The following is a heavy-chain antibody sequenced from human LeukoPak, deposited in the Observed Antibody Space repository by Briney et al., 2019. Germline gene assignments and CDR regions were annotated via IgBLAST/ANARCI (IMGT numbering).Heavy chain of an antibody. CDR3: ARIEAPNWFDP. Sequence: QPGGSLRLSCAAAGFSVSRNYMSWVRQAPGKGLEWVSVIDSGGSTYHADSVKGRFTISRHNSKNTVYLQMNSLRGEDTAVYYCARIEAPNWFDPWGQGTLVTVSP. J-gene: IGHJ5*02. V-gene: IGHV3-53*04. CDR1: GFSVSRNY. CDR2: IDSGGST.